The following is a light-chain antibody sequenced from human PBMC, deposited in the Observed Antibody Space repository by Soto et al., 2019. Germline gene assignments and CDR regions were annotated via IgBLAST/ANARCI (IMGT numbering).Light chain of an antibody. CDR1: QSVSIH. J-gene: IGKJ5*01. V-gene: IGKV3-15*01. Sequence: ETVMTQSPGTLSVSLGERATLSCRASQSVSIHSAWYQQKPGRAPRLLIYDTSTRATGIPARFSGSGSGTEFTLTISSLQSEDFAVYYCQQYSNWPPITFGQGTRLEIK. CDR3: QQYSNWPPIT. CDR2: DTS.